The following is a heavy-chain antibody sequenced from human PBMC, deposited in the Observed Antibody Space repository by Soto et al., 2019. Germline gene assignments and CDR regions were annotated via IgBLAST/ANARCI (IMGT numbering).Heavy chain of an antibody. V-gene: IGHV3-53*01. CDR1: GFTVSSNY. Sequence: EVQMVESGGGLIQHGGSLRLSCAAFGFTVSSNYMTWVRQAPGKGLEWVSVIYSGGSTYYADSVKGRFTISRDNSRNTLYLQMNSLRAEDTAVYYCARGFPSMAYYGEYYFDKWGQGTLVTVSS. CDR2: IYSGGST. CDR3: ARGFPSMAYYGEYYFDK. D-gene: IGHD3-10*01. J-gene: IGHJ4*02.